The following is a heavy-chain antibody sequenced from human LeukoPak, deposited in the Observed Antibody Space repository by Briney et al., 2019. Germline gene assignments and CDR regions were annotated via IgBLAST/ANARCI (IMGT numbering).Heavy chain of an antibody. J-gene: IGHJ4*02. Sequence: GGSLRLSCAASGFTFDDYAMHWVRQAPGKGLEWVSGISWNSGSIGYADSVKGRFTISRDNAKNSLYLQMNSLRAEDTALYYCAKDKGSGASGYYYGFDYWGQGTLVTVSS. CDR2: ISWNSGSI. CDR3: AKDKGSGASGYYYGFDY. D-gene: IGHD3-22*01. CDR1: GFTFDDYA. V-gene: IGHV3-9*01.